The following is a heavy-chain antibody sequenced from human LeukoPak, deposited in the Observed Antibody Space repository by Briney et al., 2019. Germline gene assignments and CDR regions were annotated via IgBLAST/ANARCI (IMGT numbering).Heavy chain of an antibody. D-gene: IGHD6-19*01. CDR2: ISSSGSTI. Sequence: KPGGSLRLSCAASGFTFSDYYMSWIRQAPGKGLEWVSYISSSGSTIYYADSVKGRFTISRDNAKNSLYLQMNSLRAEDTAVYYCAREYKYSSGWYDAFDIWGQGTMVTVSS. CDR3: AREYKYSSGWYDAFDI. J-gene: IGHJ3*02. CDR1: GFTFSDYY. V-gene: IGHV3-11*04.